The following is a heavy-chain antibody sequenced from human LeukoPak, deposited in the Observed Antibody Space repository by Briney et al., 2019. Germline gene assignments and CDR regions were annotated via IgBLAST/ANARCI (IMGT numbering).Heavy chain of an antibody. Sequence: SQTLSLTCAISGASVSSNSAAWNWIRPSPSRGLEWLGRTYYRSKWYNDYAVSVKSRITINPDTSKNQFSLQLNSVTPEDTAVYYCARVSIVVVVAATPGDDYYYGMDVWGQGTTVTVSS. CDR3: ARVSIVVVVAATPGDDYYYGMDV. D-gene: IGHD2-15*01. J-gene: IGHJ6*02. V-gene: IGHV6-1*01. CDR2: TYYRSKWYN. CDR1: GASVSSNSAA.